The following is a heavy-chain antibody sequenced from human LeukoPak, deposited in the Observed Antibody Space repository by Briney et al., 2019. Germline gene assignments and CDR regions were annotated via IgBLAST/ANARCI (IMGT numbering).Heavy chain of an antibody. CDR3: AKDVRSISVYYYYGMDV. J-gene: IGHJ6*02. CDR1: GVTFSSYW. V-gene: IGHV3-7*01. CDR2: IKEDGSEK. D-gene: IGHD2-21*01. Sequence: PGGSLRLSCAASGVTFSSYWMSWVRQAPGKGLEWVANIKEDGSEKYYVDSVKGRFTISRDNAKTSVYLQMNSLRAEDTAVYYCAKDVRSISVYYYYGMDVWGQGTTVTVSS.